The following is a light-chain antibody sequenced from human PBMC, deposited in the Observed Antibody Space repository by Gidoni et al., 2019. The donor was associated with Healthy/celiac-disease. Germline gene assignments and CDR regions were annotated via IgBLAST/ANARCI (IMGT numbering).Light chain of an antibody. CDR3: QQYNSYPYT. J-gene: IGKJ2*01. Sequence: DLQMPQSPSTLSASVGDRVTITCRASQSISSWLAWYQQKPGKAPKLLIYKASSLESGVPSRFSGSGSGTEFTLTISSLQPDDFATYYCQQYNSYPYTFGQXTKLEIK. V-gene: IGKV1-5*03. CDR1: QSISSW. CDR2: KAS.